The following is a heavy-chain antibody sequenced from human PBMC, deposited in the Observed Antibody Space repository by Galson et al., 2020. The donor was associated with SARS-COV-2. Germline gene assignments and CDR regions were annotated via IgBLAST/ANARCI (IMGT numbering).Heavy chain of an antibody. Sequence: GESLKISCKVSGYTLSELSIHWVRQAPGKGPEWMGGFDPEDGETIYAQTVQGRVTVTEDTATDTAYMELSSLRFEDTAVYYCAAGPVVAAKVGWFDPWGQGTLVTVSS. D-gene: IGHD2-15*01. J-gene: IGHJ5*02. V-gene: IGHV1-24*01. CDR3: AAGPVVAAKVGWFDP. CDR1: GYTLSELS. CDR2: FDPEDGET.